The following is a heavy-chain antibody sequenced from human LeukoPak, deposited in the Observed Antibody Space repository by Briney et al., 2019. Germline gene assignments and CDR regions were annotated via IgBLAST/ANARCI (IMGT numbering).Heavy chain of an antibody. V-gene: IGHV4-34*01. J-gene: IGHJ4*02. CDR1: GGSFSGYY. CDR3: ARVKYSYGFDY. D-gene: IGHD5-18*01. Sequence: SETLSLTCAVYGGSFSGYYWSWIRQPPGKGLGWIGEINHSGSTNYNPSLKSRVTISVDTSKNQFSLKLSSVTAADTAVYYCARVKYSYGFDYWGQGTLVTVSS. CDR2: INHSGST.